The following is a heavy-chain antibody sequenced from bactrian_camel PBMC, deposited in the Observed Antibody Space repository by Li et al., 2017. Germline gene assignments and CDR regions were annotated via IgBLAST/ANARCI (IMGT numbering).Heavy chain of an antibody. D-gene: IGHD2*01. Sequence: HVQLVESGGGSVDTGGSLNLSCSATGTIYSSQFCMAWFRQAPGKERSGVAAIDSDDNTSYADSVKGRFTISQDNAKNTLYLQMNSLKPEDTAVYYCLRVYVYSWVDWGQGTQVTVS. CDR3: LRVYVYSWVD. V-gene: IGHV3S53*01. CDR2: IDSDDNT. CDR1: GTIYSSQF. J-gene: IGHJ4*01.